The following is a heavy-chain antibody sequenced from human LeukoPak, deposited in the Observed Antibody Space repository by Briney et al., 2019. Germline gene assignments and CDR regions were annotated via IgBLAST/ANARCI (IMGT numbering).Heavy chain of an antibody. CDR2: ISSSSSTI. CDR3: ARTDYGDYGRGWFDP. D-gene: IGHD4-17*01. V-gene: IGHV3-48*01. CDR1: GFTFSSYG. Sequence: GGSLRLSSAASGFTFSSYGMNWVRQAPGKGLEWVSYISSSSSTIYYADSVKGRFTISRDNAKNSLYLQMNSLRAEDTAVYYCARTDYGDYGRGWFDPWGQGTLVTVSS. J-gene: IGHJ5*02.